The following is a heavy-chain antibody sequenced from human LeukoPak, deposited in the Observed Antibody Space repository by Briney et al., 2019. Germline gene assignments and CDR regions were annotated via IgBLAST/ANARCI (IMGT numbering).Heavy chain of an antibody. J-gene: IGHJ4*02. Sequence: GGSLRLSCAASGFTFSSYWMSWVRQAPGKGLEWVANIKQDGSEKYYVDSVKGRFTISRDNAKNSLYLQMNSLRAEDTAVYYCARGYYYDSSGYFDYWGQGTLVTVPS. V-gene: IGHV3-7*01. D-gene: IGHD3-22*01. CDR1: GFTFSSYW. CDR3: ARGYYYDSSGYFDY. CDR2: IKQDGSEK.